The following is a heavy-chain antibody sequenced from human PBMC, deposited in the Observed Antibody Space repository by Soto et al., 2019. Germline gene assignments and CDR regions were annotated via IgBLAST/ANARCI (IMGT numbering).Heavy chain of an antibody. CDR1: GYTLTEFS. Sequence: GASVKVSCKVSGYTLTEFSMHWLRQAPGKGLEWMGGFDPEDAETIYAQKFQGRVTMTEDTSTDTAYMELSSLRSEDTAVYYCATTLGSSLQNDYYGMDVWGQGTTVTVSS. D-gene: IGHD6-6*01. CDR2: FDPEDAET. CDR3: ATTLGSSLQNDYYGMDV. J-gene: IGHJ6*02. V-gene: IGHV1-24*01.